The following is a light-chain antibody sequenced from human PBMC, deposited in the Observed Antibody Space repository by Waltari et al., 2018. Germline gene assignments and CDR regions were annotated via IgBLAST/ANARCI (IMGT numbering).Light chain of an antibody. Sequence: EVVMTQSPATLSLSPGETATLSCRASRSFNDNLAWYQQKRGQAPRPLIYGASTRASGIPVRFSGLGSGTEFTLTISSLLPEDFAVYYCQQYNNWPPLTFGEGTIVEMK. CDR3: QQYNNWPPLT. CDR1: RSFNDN. J-gene: IGKJ4*01. V-gene: IGKV3-15*01. CDR2: GAS.